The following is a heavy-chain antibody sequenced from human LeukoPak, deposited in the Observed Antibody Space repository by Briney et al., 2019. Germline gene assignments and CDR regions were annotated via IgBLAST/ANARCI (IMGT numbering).Heavy chain of an antibody. V-gene: IGHV3-9*01. CDR2: ISWNSGSI. D-gene: IGHD1-26*01. Sequence: GGSLRLSCAASGFTFDDYAMHWVRQAPGKGLEWVSGISWNSGSIGYADSVKGRFTISRDNAKNSLYLRMNSLRAEDTALYYCAKDRRREVGADFDYWGQGTLVTVSS. CDR1: GFTFDDYA. CDR3: AKDRRREVGADFDY. J-gene: IGHJ4*02.